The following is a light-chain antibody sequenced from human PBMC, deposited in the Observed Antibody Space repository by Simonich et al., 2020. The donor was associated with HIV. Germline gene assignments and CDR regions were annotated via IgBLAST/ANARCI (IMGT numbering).Light chain of an antibody. CDR3: QQYYITPHT. J-gene: IGKJ1*01. V-gene: IGKV4-1*01. CDR1: QSVLYSDKNKNH. Sequence: DIVMTQSPDSLAVSLGERATINFKSRQSVLYSDKNKNHLAWYQQKPGQPPKLLIYWASTRESGVPDRFSGRGSETDFTLTISSLQAEDVAVYYCQQYYITPHTFGQGTKVEIK. CDR2: WAS.